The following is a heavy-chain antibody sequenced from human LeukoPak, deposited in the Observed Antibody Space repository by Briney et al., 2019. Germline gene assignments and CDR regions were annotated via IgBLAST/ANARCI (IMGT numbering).Heavy chain of an antibody. D-gene: IGHD2-15*01. CDR1: GYTFTIYD. CDR2: MNPNSGNT. V-gene: IGHV1-8*01. J-gene: IGHJ4*02. Sequence: ASVTVSFTASGYTFTIYDINWVRQAPGQGLEWMGWMNPNSGNTGYAQKFQGRVTMTRNTSISTAYMELSSLRSEDTAVYYCARRIDSDYWGQGTLVTVSA. CDR3: ARRIDSDY.